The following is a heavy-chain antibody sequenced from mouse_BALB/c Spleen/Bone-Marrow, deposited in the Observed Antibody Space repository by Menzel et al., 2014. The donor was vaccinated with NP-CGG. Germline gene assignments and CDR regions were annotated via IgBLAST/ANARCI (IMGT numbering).Heavy chain of an antibody. V-gene: IGHV14-3*02. CDR2: IDPANGNT. D-gene: IGHD4-1*01. J-gene: IGHJ4*01. CDR1: GFNIKDTH. Sequence: EAQLQQSGAELVKPGASVKLSCTASGFNIKDTHMHWGKQRPEQGLEWIGRIDPANGNTKYDPKFQGKATITADTSSNTAYLQLSILTSEDTAVYYCARWEYYAMDYWGQGTSVTASS. CDR3: ARWEYYAMDY.